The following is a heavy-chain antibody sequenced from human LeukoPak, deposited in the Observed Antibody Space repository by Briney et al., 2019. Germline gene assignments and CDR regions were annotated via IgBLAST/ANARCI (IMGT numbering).Heavy chain of an antibody. D-gene: IGHD3-10*01. CDR2: IKQDGSEK. CDR3: ARVSTIMVRGVQYDY. CDR1: GFTFSSYW. Sequence: GGSLRLSCAASGFTFSSYWMSWVRQAPGKGLEWVANIKQDGSEKYYVDSVKGRFTISRDNAKNSLYLQMNSLRAEDTAVYYCARVSTIMVRGVQYDYWGQGTLVTVSS. J-gene: IGHJ4*02. V-gene: IGHV3-7*01.